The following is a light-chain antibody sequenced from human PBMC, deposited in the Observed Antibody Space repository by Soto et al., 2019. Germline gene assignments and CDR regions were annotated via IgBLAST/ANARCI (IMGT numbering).Light chain of an antibody. V-gene: IGKV3-15*01. CDR1: QSVSSS. J-gene: IGKJ2*01. CDR3: QQYINGYT. Sequence: EVVMTQSPATLSVFPGERVTLSCRASQSVSSSLAWYQQKPGQAPRLLIYSASTRATGIPARFSGSGSGTEFILTIISLESEDFAVYYCQQYINGYTFGQGTKLEIK. CDR2: SAS.